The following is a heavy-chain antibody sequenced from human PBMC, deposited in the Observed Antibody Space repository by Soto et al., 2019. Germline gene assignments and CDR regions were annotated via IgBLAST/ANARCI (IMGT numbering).Heavy chain of an antibody. CDR1: GFTFSSYS. V-gene: IGHV3-48*01. CDR2: ISSSSSTI. J-gene: IGHJ6*03. CDR3: ARDAPPSDYYMDV. Sequence: GGSLRLSCAASGFTFSSYSMNWVRQAPGKGLEWVSYISSSSSTIYYADSVKGRFTISRDNAKNSLYLQMNSLRAEDTAVYYCARDAPPSDYYMDVWGKGTTVTVSS.